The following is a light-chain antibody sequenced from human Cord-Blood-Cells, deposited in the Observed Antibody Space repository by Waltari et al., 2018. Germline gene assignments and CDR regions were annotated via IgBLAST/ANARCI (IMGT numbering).Light chain of an antibody. CDR3: SSYTSSSTVV. V-gene: IGLV2-14*01. CDR2: DVS. Sequence: QSALTQPASVSGSPGQSITISCTGTSSDVGGYNYVSGYKQTPGKPPKLMIYDVSKRPSGVSNRFSGSKSGNTASLTISGLQAEDEADYYCSSYTSSSTVVFGGGTKLTVL. CDR1: SSDVGGYNY. J-gene: IGLJ2*01.